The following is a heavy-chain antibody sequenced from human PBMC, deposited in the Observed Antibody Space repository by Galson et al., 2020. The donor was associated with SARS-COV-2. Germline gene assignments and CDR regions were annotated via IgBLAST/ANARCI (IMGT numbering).Heavy chain of an antibody. J-gene: IGHJ6*02. V-gene: IGHV3-7*01. Sequence: QLGESLKISCAASGFTFSSYWMSWVRQAPGKGLEWVANIKQDGSEKYYVDSVKGRFTISRDNAKNSLYLQMNSLRAEDTAVYYCARGRDVWFGDFLLDVWGQGTTVTVSS. CDR3: ARGRDVWFGDFLLDV. CDR2: IKQDGSEK. D-gene: IGHD3-10*01. CDR1: GFTFSSYW.